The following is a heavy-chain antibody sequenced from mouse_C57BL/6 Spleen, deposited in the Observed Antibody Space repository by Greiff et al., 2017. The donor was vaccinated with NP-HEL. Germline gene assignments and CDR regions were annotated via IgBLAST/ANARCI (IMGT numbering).Heavy chain of an antibody. D-gene: IGHD2-1*01. V-gene: IGHV14-4*01. J-gene: IGHJ2*01. CDR1: GFNIKDDY. CDR3: TLYYGNSYFDY. CDR2: IDPENGDT. Sequence: VQLQQSGAELVRPGASVKLSCTASGFNIKDDYMHWVKQRPEQGLEWIGWIDPENGDTEYASKFQGKATITADTSSNTAYLQLSSLTSEDTAVYYCTLYYGNSYFDYWGQGTTLTVSS.